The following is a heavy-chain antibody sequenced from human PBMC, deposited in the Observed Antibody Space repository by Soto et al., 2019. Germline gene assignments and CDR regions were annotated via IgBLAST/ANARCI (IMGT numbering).Heavy chain of an antibody. D-gene: IGHD6-19*01. Sequence: ASVKVSCKASGYTFTSYDINWVRQATGQGLEWMGWMNPNSGNTGYAQKFQGRVTMTRNTSISTAYMELSSLRSEDTAVYYCARLQWLVHGAFDIWGQGTMVTVSS. CDR1: GYTFTSYD. CDR2: MNPNSGNT. J-gene: IGHJ3*02. V-gene: IGHV1-8*01. CDR3: ARLQWLVHGAFDI.